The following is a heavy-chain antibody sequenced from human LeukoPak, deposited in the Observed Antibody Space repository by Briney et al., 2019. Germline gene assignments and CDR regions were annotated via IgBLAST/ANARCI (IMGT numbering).Heavy chain of an antibody. CDR1: GYTFTSYA. D-gene: IGHD6-19*01. CDR2: INAGNGNT. CDR3: ARDGPAVAGREDAFDI. J-gene: IGHJ3*02. V-gene: IGHV1-3*01. Sequence: GASVKVSCKASGYTFTSYAMHWVRQAPGQRLEWMGWINAGNGNTKYSQEFQGRVTITRDTSASTAYMELSRLRSDDTAVYHCARDGPAVAGREDAFDIWGQGTMVTVSS.